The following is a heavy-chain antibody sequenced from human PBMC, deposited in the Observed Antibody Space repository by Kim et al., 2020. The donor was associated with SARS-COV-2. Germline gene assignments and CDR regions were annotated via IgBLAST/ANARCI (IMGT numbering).Heavy chain of an antibody. J-gene: IGHJ4*02. CDR3: ARDAYDSYGNAADY. V-gene: IGHV1-18*01. D-gene: IGHD3-22*01. CDR2: ISGYSGDT. CDR1: GYTFSTYG. Sequence: ASVKVSCEASGYTFSTYGISWVRQAPGQGLKWMGWISGYSGDTKYAHKFQGRVTMTTDTSTGTAYMDLRSLTSDDTAVYYCARDAYDSYGNAADYWGQGTLVTVSS.